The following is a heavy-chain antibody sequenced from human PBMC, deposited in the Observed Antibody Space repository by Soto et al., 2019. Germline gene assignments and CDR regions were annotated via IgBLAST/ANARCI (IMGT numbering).Heavy chain of an antibody. CDR3: ARDKAAAGTGGMDV. Sequence: GASVKVSCKASGYTFTGYYMHWVRQAPGQGLEWMGWINPNSGGTNYAQKFQGWVTMTRDTSISTAYMELSRLRSDDTAVYYCARDKAAAGTGGMDVWGQGTTVTVSS. J-gene: IGHJ6*02. D-gene: IGHD6-13*01. CDR1: GYTFTGYY. V-gene: IGHV1-2*04. CDR2: INPNSGGT.